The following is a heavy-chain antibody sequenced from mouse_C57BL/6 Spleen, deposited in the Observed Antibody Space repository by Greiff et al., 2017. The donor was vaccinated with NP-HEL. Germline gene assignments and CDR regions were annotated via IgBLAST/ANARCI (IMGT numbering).Heavy chain of an antibody. J-gene: IGHJ1*03. V-gene: IGHV1-61*01. D-gene: IGHD1-1*01. CDR3: ARGGYYGSSYDLYWYFDV. CDR2: IYPSDSET. CDR1: GYTFTSYW. Sequence: VQLQQPGAELVRPGSSVKLSCKASGYTFTSYWMDWVKQRPGQGLEWIGNIYPSDSETHYNQKFKDKATLTVDKSSSTAYMQLSSLTSEDSAVDYCARGGYYGSSYDLYWYFDVWGTGTTVTVAS.